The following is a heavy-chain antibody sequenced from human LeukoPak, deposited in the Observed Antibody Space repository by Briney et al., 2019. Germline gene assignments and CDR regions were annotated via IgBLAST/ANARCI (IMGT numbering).Heavy chain of an antibody. CDR2: INHSGST. D-gene: IGHD3-10*01. J-gene: IGHJ5*02. V-gene: IGHV4-34*01. CDR3: ARDGFGELSA. CDR1: GGSFSGYY. Sequence: SETLSLTCAVYGGSFSGYYWSWIRRPPGKGLEWIGEINHSGSTNYNPSLKSRVTISVDTSKNQFSLKLSSVTAADTAVYYCARDGFGELSAWGQGTLVTVSS.